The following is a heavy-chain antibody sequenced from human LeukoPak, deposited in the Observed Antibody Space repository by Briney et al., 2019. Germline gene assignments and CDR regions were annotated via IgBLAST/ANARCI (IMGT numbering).Heavy chain of an antibody. Sequence: TTGGSLRLSCAASGFTFRSYSMNWVRQAPGKGLEWVSAIDPSSTYIYYADSVKGRFTISRDNSKNTLYLQMNSLRAEDTAVYYCAKGGGIVVVPAAREGDYWGQGTLVTVSS. CDR2: IDPSSTYI. CDR1: GFTFRSYS. CDR3: AKGGGIVVVPAAREGDY. D-gene: IGHD2-2*01. J-gene: IGHJ4*02. V-gene: IGHV3-21*01.